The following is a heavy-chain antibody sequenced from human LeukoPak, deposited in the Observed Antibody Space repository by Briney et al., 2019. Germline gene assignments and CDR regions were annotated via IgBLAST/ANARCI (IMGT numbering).Heavy chain of an antibody. CDR2: IFNTGNT. D-gene: IGHD3-10*01. J-gene: IGHJ4*02. Sequence: SETLSLTCSVSGGSINSHYWSWIRQPPGKRLEWIGYIFNTGNTNYNPSRASRVTMSVYTSRAQFFLRLSPVTAADTAIYYCASRPADTTWYGVFDYWSQGTLVTVSS. V-gene: IGHV4-59*11. CDR1: GGSINSHY. CDR3: ASRPADTTWYGVFDY.